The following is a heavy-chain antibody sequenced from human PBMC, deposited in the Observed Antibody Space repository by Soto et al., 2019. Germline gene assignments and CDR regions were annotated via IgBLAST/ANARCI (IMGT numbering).Heavy chain of an antibody. Sequence: PSETLSLTCTVSGGSISSGGYYWSWIRQHPGKGLEWIGYIYYSGSTYYNPSLKSRVTTSVDTSKNQFSLKLSSVTAADTAVYYCARGRSYDYVWGSYRYPLDYWGQGTLVTVSS. V-gene: IGHV4-31*03. CDR2: IYYSGST. CDR1: GGSISSGGYY. CDR3: ARGRSYDYVWGSYRYPLDY. J-gene: IGHJ4*02. D-gene: IGHD3-16*02.